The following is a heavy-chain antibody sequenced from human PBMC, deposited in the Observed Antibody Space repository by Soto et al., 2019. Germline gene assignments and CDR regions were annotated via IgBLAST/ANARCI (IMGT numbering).Heavy chain of an antibody. Sequence: QVQLVESGGDLVKPGGSLRLSCAASGFPFSDYYMSWIRQAPGKGLEWVSSISSSSSDTNYAQSGKGRFTISRDNAKNSLQLQMNSLRAEDTAVYYCARSRPTGYYNYWGQGTLVTVSA. CDR3: ARSRPTGYYNY. J-gene: IGHJ4*02. D-gene: IGHD3-9*01. CDR1: GFPFSDYY. CDR2: ISSSSSDT. V-gene: IGHV3-11*05.